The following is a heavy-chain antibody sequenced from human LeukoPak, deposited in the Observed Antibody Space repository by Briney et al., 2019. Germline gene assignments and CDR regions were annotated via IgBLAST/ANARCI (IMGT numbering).Heavy chain of an antibody. CDR1: GYTFTSYG. CDR2: ISAYIGNT. J-gene: IGHJ4*02. V-gene: IGHV1-18*03. Sequence: GASVKVSCKASGYTFTSYGISWVRQAPGQGLEWMGWISAYIGNTNYAQKLQGRVTMTTDTSTSTAYMELRSLRSDDMAVYYCARDTSWQWLPLQYYFDYWGQGTLVTVSS. D-gene: IGHD6-19*01. CDR3: ARDTSWQWLPLQYYFDY.